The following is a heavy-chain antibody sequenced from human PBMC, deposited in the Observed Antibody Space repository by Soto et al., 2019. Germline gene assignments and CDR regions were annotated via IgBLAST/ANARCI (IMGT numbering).Heavy chain of an antibody. CDR1: GGSISSGGYY. J-gene: IGHJ4*01. Sequence: QVQLQESGPGLVQPSQTLSLTCTVSGGSISSGGYYWSWIRQHPGPGLEWIGHISYSGSTYYNTSLNSRVTISVDTSGNQFSLIVNSVTAADTAVYYCARGVLHWGQGTLVTVSS. V-gene: IGHV4-31*03. CDR3: ARGVLH. CDR2: ISYSGST.